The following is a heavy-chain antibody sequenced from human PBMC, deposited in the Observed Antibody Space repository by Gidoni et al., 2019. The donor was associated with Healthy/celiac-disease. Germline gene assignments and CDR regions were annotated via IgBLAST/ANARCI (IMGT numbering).Heavy chain of an antibody. J-gene: IGHJ4*02. CDR1: GGSFSGYY. Sequence: QVQLQQWGAGLLKPSETLSLTCAVYGGSFSGYYWSWIRQPPGKGLEWIGEINHSGSTNYNPSLKSRVTISVDTSKNQFSLKLSSVTAADTAVYYCASTNGSGSYYMGYWGQGTLVTVSS. CDR2: INHSGST. V-gene: IGHV4-34*01. CDR3: ASTNGSGSYYMGY. D-gene: IGHD3-10*01.